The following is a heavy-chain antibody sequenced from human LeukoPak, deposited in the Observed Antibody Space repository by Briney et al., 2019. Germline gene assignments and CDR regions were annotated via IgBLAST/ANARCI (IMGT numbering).Heavy chain of an antibody. CDR3: AREITYYDILTGHTDYFDY. Sequence: GGSLRLSCAASGFTFSSYWMHWVRQAPGKGLAWVSRINSDGSSTSYADSVKGRFTISRDNAKNTLYLQMNSLRAEDTAVYYCAREITYYDILTGHTDYFDYWGQGTLVTVSS. CDR2: INSDGSST. D-gene: IGHD3-9*01. J-gene: IGHJ4*02. CDR1: GFTFSSYW. V-gene: IGHV3-74*01.